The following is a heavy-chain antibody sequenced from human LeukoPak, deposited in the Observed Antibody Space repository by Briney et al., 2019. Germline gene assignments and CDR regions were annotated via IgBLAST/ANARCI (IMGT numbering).Heavy chain of an antibody. Sequence: SVKVSCKASGGTFSSYAISWVRQAPGQGLEWMGRIIPILGIANYAQKFQGRVTITADKSTSTAYMELSSLRSEDTAVYYCAQAIVGATPSLFDYWGQGTLVTVSS. V-gene: IGHV1-69*04. CDR2: IIPILGIA. CDR3: AQAIVGATPSLFDY. J-gene: IGHJ4*02. CDR1: GGTFSSYA. D-gene: IGHD1-26*01.